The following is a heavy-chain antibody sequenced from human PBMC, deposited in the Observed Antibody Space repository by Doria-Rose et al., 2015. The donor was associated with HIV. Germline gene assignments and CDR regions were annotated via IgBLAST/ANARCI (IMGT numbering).Heavy chain of an antibody. CDR3: ARIKSSRWYHKYYFDF. J-gene: IGHJ4*02. CDR2: IFSDDER. D-gene: IGHD6-13*01. V-gene: IGHV2-26*01. Sequence: QVTLKESGPVLVKPTETLTLTCTVSGVSLSSPGMGVSWIRQPPGKALEWLANIFSDDERSCKTSLKSRLTISRGTPKSQVVLTMTDMDPVDTATYYCARIKSSRWYHKYYFDFWGQGTLVIVSA. CDR1: GVSLSSPGMG.